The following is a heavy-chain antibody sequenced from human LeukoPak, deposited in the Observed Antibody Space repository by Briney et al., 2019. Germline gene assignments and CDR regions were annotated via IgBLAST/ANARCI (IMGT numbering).Heavy chain of an antibody. CDR1: GYTLSNYY. V-gene: IGHV1-46*01. D-gene: IGHD6-13*01. J-gene: IGHJ4*02. CDR2: INPNGGGT. Sequence: ASVKVSCKASGYTLSNYYIHWVRQAPGQGLEWMGMINPNGGGTDYAQKFQGRLTLTRDMSTSTVYMDLSSLKSDDTAIFYCARGSWYFDHWGQGTPVTVSS. CDR3: ARGSWYFDH.